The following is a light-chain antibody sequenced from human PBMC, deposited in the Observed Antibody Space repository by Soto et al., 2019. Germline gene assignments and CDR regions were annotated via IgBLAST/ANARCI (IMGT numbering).Light chain of an antibody. CDR3: QQYGSSPRT. V-gene: IGKV3-20*01. J-gene: IGKJ2*01. CDR2: GAS. Sequence: EIVLTQSPGTLSLSPGERATLSCRASQTVSTNYLAWYQQKPGQAPRLLIYGASSRATGIPDRFSGSGSGTDFILTISRLEPEDFAVYYCQQYGSSPRTFVQGTKLEIK. CDR1: QTVSTNY.